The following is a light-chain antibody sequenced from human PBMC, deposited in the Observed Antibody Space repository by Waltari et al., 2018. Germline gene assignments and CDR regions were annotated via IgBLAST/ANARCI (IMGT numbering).Light chain of an antibody. CDR3: CAYVGYSTWV. CDR2: EIS. CDR1: SSDVGAYNF. V-gene: IGLV2-23*02. Sequence: SALTQPASVSASPGPSITISCTGTSSDVGAYNFVSWYQQHPGKAPQVIIFEISKRPSGVSNRFSGSKSGNTASLTISGLQAEDEANYYCCAYVGYSTWVFGGGTKLTVV. J-gene: IGLJ3*02.